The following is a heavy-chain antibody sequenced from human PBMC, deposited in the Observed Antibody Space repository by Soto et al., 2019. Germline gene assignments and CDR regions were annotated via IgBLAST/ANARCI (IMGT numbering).Heavy chain of an antibody. Sequence: SETLSLTCTVSGGSISTVNHYWSWIRQPPDKGLEWIGHIYEGGRTYITPSLQNQATISLATSKKQVSTKLSSVYAADTAVYYCTRGPSGDKVDYWGQGTLVTVSS. D-gene: IGHD7-27*01. J-gene: IGHJ4*02. CDR1: GGSISTVNHY. CDR3: TRGPSGDKVDY. CDR2: IYEGGRT. V-gene: IGHV4-30-4*01.